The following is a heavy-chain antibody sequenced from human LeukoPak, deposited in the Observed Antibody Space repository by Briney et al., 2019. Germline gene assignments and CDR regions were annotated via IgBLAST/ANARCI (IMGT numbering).Heavy chain of an antibody. CDR1: GFTFDDYA. D-gene: IGHD3-10*01. CDR3: AKDRDYYGSGDAFDI. CDR2: ISWNSGSI. V-gene: IGHV3-9*01. J-gene: IGHJ3*02. Sequence: PGRSLRLSCAASGFTFDDYAMHWVRQAPGKGLEWVSGISWNSGSIGYADSVKGRFTISRDNAKNSLYLQMNSLRAEDTAVYYCAKDRDYYGSGDAFDIWGQGTMVTVSS.